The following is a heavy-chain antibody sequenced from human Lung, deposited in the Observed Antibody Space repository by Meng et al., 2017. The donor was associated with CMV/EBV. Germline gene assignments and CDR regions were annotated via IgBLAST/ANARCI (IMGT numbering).Heavy chain of an antibody. CDR1: TFSSYV. V-gene: IGHV1-69*05. D-gene: IGHD2-2*03. CDR2: IIPSFGTA. CDR3: ARGGGYCSSTSCYYFDY. J-gene: IGHJ4*02. Sequence: TFSSYVISWVRQAPGQGLEWRGGIIPSFGTANYAQKFQGRVTITTDESTSTAYMELSSLRSEDTAVYYGARGGGYCSSTSCYYFDYWGQGTLVTVSS.